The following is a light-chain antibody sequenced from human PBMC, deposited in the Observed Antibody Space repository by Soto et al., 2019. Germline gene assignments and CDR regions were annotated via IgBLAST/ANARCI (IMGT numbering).Light chain of an antibody. CDR3: SSYTSSSTVL. CDR2: EVS. J-gene: IGLJ2*01. CDR1: SSDVGGYNF. V-gene: IGLV2-14*01. Sequence: QSALTQPASVSGSPGQSITISCTRTSSDVGGYNFVSWYQQHPGKAPKLMIYEVSNRPSGVSNRFSGSKSGNTASLTISGLQAEDEADYYCSSYTSSSTVLFGGGTKVTVL.